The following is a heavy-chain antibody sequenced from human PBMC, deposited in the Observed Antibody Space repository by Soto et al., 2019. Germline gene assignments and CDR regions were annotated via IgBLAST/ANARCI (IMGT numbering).Heavy chain of an antibody. CDR1: GYTFRSYA. CDR3: AREGPGGFDP. Sequence: QVQLVQSGAELKKPGTSVKVSCKASGYTFRSYAMDWVRQAPGQRLEWMGRINAANDNTKYSQKFQGRVTITRDTSAIIVFMELSSLRSEDTAVYYCAREGPGGFDPWGQGTLVTVSS. V-gene: IGHV1-3*01. J-gene: IGHJ5*02. CDR2: INAANDNT.